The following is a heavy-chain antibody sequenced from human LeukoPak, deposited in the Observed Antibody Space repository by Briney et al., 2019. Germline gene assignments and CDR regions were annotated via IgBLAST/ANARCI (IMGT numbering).Heavy chain of an antibody. J-gene: IGHJ4*02. D-gene: IGHD3-22*01. CDR2: IYYSGST. V-gene: IGHV4-59*08. CDR1: GGSISSYY. Sequence: PSETLSLTCTVSGGSISSYYWSWIRQPPGKGLEWIGYIYYSGSTNYNPSLKSRVTISVDTSKNQFSLKLSSVTAADTAVYYCARLYYYDSTPLFDYWGQGTQVTVSS. CDR3: ARLYYYDSTPLFDY.